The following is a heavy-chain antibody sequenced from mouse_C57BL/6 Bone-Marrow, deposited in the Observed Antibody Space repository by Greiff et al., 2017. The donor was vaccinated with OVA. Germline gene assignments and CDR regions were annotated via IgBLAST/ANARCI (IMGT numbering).Heavy chain of an antibody. Sequence: QVQLQQPGAELVKPGASVKLSCKASGYTFTSYWMHWVKQRPGQGLEWIGMIHPNSGSTNYNEKFKSKATLTVDKSSSTAYMQRSSLTSEDSAVYYCARRGYEYAWFAYWGQGTLVTVSA. CDR3: ARRGYEYAWFAY. CDR2: IHPNSGST. J-gene: IGHJ3*01. CDR1: GYTFTSYW. D-gene: IGHD2-10*02. V-gene: IGHV1-64*01.